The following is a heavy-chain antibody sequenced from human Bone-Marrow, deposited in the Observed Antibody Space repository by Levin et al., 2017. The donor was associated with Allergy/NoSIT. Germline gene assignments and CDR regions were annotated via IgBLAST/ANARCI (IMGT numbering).Heavy chain of an antibody. CDR3: ARDRRGYSYGPYSEYNYYYMDV. D-gene: IGHD5-12*01. CDR2: IYVSGST. J-gene: IGHJ6*03. CDR1: GGSISSGTNY. Sequence: ASETLSLTCTVSGGSISSGTNYWSWIRQPAGKRLEWIGHIYVSGSTNYNPSLKSRVIISVDTSKNQFSLKLSSVHAADTAVYYCARDRRGYSYGPYSEYNYYYMDVWGKGTTVTVSS. V-gene: IGHV4-61*09.